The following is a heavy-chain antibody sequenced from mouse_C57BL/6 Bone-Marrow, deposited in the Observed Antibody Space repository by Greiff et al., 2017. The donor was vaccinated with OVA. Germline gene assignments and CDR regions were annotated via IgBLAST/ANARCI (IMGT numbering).Heavy chain of an antibody. V-gene: IGHV5-4*01. CDR3: AREDYGSVYWYFEG. J-gene: IGHJ1*03. D-gene: IGHD1-1*01. CDR1: GFTFSSYA. CDR2: ISDGGSYT. Sequence: EVHLVESGGGLVKPGGSLKLSCAASGFTFSSYAMSWVRQTPEQRLEWVATISDGGSYTYYPDNVKGRFTLSRDNAKNNPYLQLSHLKSEDTAMYYCAREDYGSVYWYFEGWGTGTTVTVSS.